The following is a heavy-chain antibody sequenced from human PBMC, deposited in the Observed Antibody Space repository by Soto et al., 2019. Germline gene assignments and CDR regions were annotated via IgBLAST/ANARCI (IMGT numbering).Heavy chain of an antibody. CDR3: ARDQSEYYYGSGSYFAPDAIDI. D-gene: IGHD3-10*01. J-gene: IGHJ3*02. CDR1: GYTFTSYG. V-gene: IGHV1-18*01. Sequence: ASVKVSCKASGYTFTSYGISWVRQAPGQGLEWMGWISAYNGNTNYAQKLQGRVTMTTDTSTSTAYMELRSLRSDDTAVYYCARDQSEYYYGSGSYFAPDAIDIWGQGTMVTVSS. CDR2: ISAYNGNT.